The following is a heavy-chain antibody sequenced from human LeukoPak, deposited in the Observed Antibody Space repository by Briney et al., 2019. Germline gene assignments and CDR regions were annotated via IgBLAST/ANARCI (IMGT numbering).Heavy chain of an antibody. CDR1: GGSISSYY. CDR2: IYYSGST. CDR3: ARANPSPLLWFGELPNDAFDI. Sequence: PSETLSLTCTVSGGSISSYYWSRIRQPPGKGLEWIGYIYYSGSTNYNPSLKSRVTISVDTSKNQFSLKLSSVTAADTAVYYCARANPSPLLWFGELPNDAFDIWGQGTMVTVSS. V-gene: IGHV4-59*01. J-gene: IGHJ3*02. D-gene: IGHD3-10*01.